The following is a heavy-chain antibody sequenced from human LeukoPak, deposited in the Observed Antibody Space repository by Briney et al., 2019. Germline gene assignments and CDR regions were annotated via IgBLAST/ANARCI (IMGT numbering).Heavy chain of an antibody. Sequence: PGGSLRLSCAASGFTFSTYCMSWVRQAPGKGLEWVGNIKPDGSARFYVDSMKGRFTISRDNATNPLYLEMNGLRGEDTGVYSCARGHIWAFDLWGQGTMVTVSS. CDR2: IKPDGSAR. J-gene: IGHJ3*01. D-gene: IGHD2-21*01. V-gene: IGHV3-7*05. CDR3: ARGHIWAFDL. CDR1: GFTFSTYC.